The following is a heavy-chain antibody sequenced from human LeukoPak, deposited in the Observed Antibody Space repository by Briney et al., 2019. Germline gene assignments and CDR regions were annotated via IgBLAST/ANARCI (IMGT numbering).Heavy chain of an antibody. J-gene: IGHJ5*02. Sequence: SETLSLTCIVSGGSISSYYWNWIRQPPGKGLEWIGYIYYTGSTNYNPSLKSRATMSVDTSKNQFSLKLRTVTAADTAVYYCARGLQNYYESSGSPFDPWGQGILVTVSS. CDR3: ARGLQNYYESSGSPFDP. V-gene: IGHV4-59*01. CDR2: IYYTGST. D-gene: IGHD3-22*01. CDR1: GGSISSYY.